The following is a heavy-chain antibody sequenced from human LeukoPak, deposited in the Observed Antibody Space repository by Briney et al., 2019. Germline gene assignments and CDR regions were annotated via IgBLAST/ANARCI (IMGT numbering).Heavy chain of an antibody. Sequence: SETLSLTCAVYGGSFSGYYWSWIRQPPGKGLGWIGYIYYSGSTNYNPSLKSRVTISVDTSKNQFSLKLSSVTAADTAVYYCARDRVVRGVIRYYYYMDVWGKGTTVTISS. J-gene: IGHJ6*03. CDR3: ARDRVVRGVIRYYYYMDV. CDR2: IYYSGST. D-gene: IGHD3-10*01. V-gene: IGHV4-59*12. CDR1: GGSFSGYY.